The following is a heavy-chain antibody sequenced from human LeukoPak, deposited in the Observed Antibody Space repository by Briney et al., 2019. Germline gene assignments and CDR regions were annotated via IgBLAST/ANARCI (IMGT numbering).Heavy chain of an antibody. CDR2: INHSGST. V-gene: IGHV4-34*01. D-gene: IGHD1-1*01. J-gene: IGHJ4*02. CDR1: GGSISSYY. CDR3: ATTTPPRI. Sequence: SETLSLTCTVSGGSISSYYWSWIRQPPGKGLEWIGEINHSGSTNYNPSLKSRVTISVDTSKNQFSLKLSSVTAADTAVYYCATTTPPRIWGQGTLVTVSS.